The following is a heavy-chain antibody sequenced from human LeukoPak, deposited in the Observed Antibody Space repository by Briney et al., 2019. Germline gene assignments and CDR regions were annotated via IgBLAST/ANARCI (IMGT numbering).Heavy chain of an antibody. J-gene: IGHJ4*02. CDR3: GGFGYEAAVDL. CDR1: GFTFDDYA. CDR2: ISWNSGSI. Sequence: GGSLRLSCAASGFTFDDYAMHWVRQAPGKGLEWVSGISWNSGSIGYADSVKGRFTISRDNAKSLLYLQMNSLRGEDAALYYCGGFGYEAAVDLWGQGTLVTVSS. V-gene: IGHV3-9*01. D-gene: IGHD6-13*01.